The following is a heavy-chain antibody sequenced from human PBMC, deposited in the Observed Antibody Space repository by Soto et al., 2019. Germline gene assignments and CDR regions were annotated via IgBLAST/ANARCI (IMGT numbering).Heavy chain of an antibody. J-gene: IGHJ4*02. CDR1: NNSISSGDFY. V-gene: IGHV4-30-4*02. CDR3: ARLRPDYYGSGRYYDS. Sequence: SDTLSLTCTVSNNSISSGDFYCRGIRKSPGRYLTRILNIYYSGSTYYNPSLKSRVTILVDRSKNQFSLKLSSVTAADTAVYYCARLRPDYYGSGRYYDSWGQG. D-gene: IGHD3-10*01. CDR2: IYYSGST.